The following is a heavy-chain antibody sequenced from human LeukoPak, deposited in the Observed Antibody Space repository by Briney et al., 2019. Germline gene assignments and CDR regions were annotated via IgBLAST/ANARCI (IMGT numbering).Heavy chain of an antibody. Sequence: GGSLRLSCAASGFTFSSYAMSWVRQAPGKGLEWVSAISGSGGSTYYADSVKGRFTISRDNSKNTLYLQMNSLRAEDTAVYYCAKKLDYDSSGCLGAYFDYWGQGTLVTVSS. V-gene: IGHV3-23*01. CDR1: GFTFSSYA. J-gene: IGHJ4*02. CDR3: AKKLDYDSSGCLGAYFDY. D-gene: IGHD3-22*01. CDR2: ISGSGGST.